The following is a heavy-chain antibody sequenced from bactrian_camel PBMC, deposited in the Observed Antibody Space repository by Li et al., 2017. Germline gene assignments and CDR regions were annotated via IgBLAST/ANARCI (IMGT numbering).Heavy chain of an antibody. J-gene: IGHJ6*01. CDR2: IDSDGSI. Sequence: HVQLVESGGGLVQPGGSLRLSCATGVAVFSVNCFAWFREIPGREREGVAAIDSDGSISYADSVKGRFTISQDNAKNTVYLQMNSLKPEDTAMYYCAARGPYCYTKLSVRDFTYWGQGTQVTVS. CDR1: VAVFSVNC. CDR3: AARGPYCYTKLSVRDFTY. V-gene: IGHV3S53*01. D-gene: IGHD2*01.